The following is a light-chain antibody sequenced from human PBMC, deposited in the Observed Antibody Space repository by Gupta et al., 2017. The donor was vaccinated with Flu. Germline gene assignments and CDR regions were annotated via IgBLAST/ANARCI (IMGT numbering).Light chain of an antibody. CDR3: QQYRSSPWT. V-gene: IGKV1-5*03. Sequence: PSTRSASVGDRVTITCRASQNIDSWLAWYQKKPGRAPKSLIYKASRVETGVPSRFSGSGSGTEFSLTISSLQPDDFATYYCQQYRSSPWTFGQGTKVEIK. CDR1: QNIDSW. J-gene: IGKJ1*01. CDR2: KAS.